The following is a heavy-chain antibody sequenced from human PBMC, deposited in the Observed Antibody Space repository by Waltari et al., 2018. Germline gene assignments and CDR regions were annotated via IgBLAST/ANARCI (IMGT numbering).Heavy chain of an antibody. CDR3: ARGGSKLLDY. Sequence: EVQLLASGGGLVQPRGSLRLSCAASGFTFSSYAMSWVRQAPGKGLEWVSVIYSGGSTYYADSVKGRFTISRDNSKNTLYLQMNSLRAEDTAVYYCARGGSKLLDYWGQGTLVTVSS. CDR2: IYSGGST. J-gene: IGHJ4*02. D-gene: IGHD3-16*01. V-gene: IGHV3-23*03. CDR1: GFTFSSYA.